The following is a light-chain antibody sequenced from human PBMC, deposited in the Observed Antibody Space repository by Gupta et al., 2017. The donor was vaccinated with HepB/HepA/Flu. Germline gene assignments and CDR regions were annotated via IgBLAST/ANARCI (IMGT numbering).Light chain of an antibody. Sequence: QSALTQPASVSGSPGQSITISCTGTSSDVGGYNDVSWYQQPPGKAPKLMIYDVSNRPSGVSNRFSGSKSGNTASLTISGLQAEDEADYYCSSYTSSSTLPYVFGTGTKVTVL. CDR2: DVS. CDR3: SSYTSSSTLPYV. V-gene: IGLV2-14*01. J-gene: IGLJ1*01. CDR1: SSDVGGYND.